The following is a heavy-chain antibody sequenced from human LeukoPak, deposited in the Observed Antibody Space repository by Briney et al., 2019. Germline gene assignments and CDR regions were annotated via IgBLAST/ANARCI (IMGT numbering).Heavy chain of an antibody. Sequence: QPGGSLRLSCAASGFTFSSYAMTWVRQAPGKGLEWVSAISGSGGSTYYADSVKGRFTISRDNSKNTLYLQMNSLRAEDTAVYYCAKDGQVRHYYDSSGYYPGYWGQGTLVTVSS. D-gene: IGHD3-22*01. CDR3: AKDGQVRHYYDSSGYYPGY. CDR2: ISGSGGST. V-gene: IGHV3-23*01. CDR1: GFTFSSYA. J-gene: IGHJ4*02.